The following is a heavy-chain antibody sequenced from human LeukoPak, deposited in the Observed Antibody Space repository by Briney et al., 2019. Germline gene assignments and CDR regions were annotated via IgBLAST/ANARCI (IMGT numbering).Heavy chain of an antibody. CDR1: GGSISSSSYF. CDR3: ARDGYSGNDGL. V-gene: IGHV4-39*07. J-gene: IGHJ4*02. Sequence: PSETLSLTCTVSGGSISSSSYFWGWIRQPPGKGLEWIGSIYYSGSTYYSPSLKSRVTISVDTSKNQFSLKLSSVTAADTAVYYCARDGYSGNDGLWGQGTLVTVSS. D-gene: IGHD5-12*01. CDR2: IYYSGST.